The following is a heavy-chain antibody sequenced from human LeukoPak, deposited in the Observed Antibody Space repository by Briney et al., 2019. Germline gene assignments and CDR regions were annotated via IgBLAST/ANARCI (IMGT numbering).Heavy chain of an antibody. J-gene: IGHJ3*02. Sequence: GGSLRLSCAASGFTFTDYYMTWIRQAPGKGLEWVSYISTFGSAIYYADSVKGRFTISRDNSKKSLYLQMNSLRAEDTAVYYCVRIDSYSFDIWGQGTMVTVSS. CDR3: VRIDSYSFDI. D-gene: IGHD2-21*02. CDR1: GFTFTDYY. V-gene: IGHV3-11*01. CDR2: ISTFGSAI.